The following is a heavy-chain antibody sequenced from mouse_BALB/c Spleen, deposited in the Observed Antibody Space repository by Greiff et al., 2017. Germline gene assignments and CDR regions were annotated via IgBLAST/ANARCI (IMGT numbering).Heavy chain of an antibody. J-gene: IGHJ3*01. CDR3: AREDYEAFFAY. CDR1: GYSITSDYA. D-gene: IGHD2-4*01. V-gene: IGHV3-2*02. Sequence: DVQLQESGPGLVKPSQSLSLTCTVTGYSITSDYAWNWIRQFPGNKLEWMGYISYSGSTSYNPSLKSRISITRDTSKNQFFLQLNSVTTEDTATYYCAREDYEAFFAYWGQGTLVTVSA. CDR2: ISYSGST.